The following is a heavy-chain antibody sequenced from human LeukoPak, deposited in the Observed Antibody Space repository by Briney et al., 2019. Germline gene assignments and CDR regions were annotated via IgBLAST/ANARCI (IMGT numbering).Heavy chain of an antibody. CDR2: INAGNGNT. D-gene: IGHD6-13*01. J-gene: IGHJ4*02. Sequence: ASVKVSCKASGYTFTTYAMHWVRQAPGRRLEWMGWINAGNGNTKYSQKFQARVTITRDTSASTAYMELSSLRSEDTAVYYCARDPIGSRWPYYFDYWGQGTLVTVSS. V-gene: IGHV1-3*01. CDR1: GYTFTTYA. CDR3: ARDPIGSRWPYYFDY.